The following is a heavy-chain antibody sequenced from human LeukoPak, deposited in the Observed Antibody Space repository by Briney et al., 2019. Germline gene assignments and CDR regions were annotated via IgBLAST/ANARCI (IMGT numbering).Heavy chain of an antibody. J-gene: IGHJ3*02. CDR3: ATRGDYSDTSGNSYDALDI. V-gene: IGHV4-34*01. CDR2: VGHSGSA. Sequence: SETLSLTCAVSGGSFSAYFWRWIRQPPGKGLEWIGDVGHSGSADYNPSLKSRVTISADPSKSQFSLKLTSVTAADTAVYYCATRGDYSDTSGNSYDALDIWGQGTMVTVSS. D-gene: IGHD3-22*01. CDR1: GGSFSAYF.